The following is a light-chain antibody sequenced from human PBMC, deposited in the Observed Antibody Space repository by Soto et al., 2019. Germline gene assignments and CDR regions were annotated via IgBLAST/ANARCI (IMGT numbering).Light chain of an antibody. J-gene: IGKJ1*01. CDR1: QDIDRW. CDR3: QQGSSFPWT. CDR2: AAS. V-gene: IGKV1-12*01. Sequence: DIQMTQSPSSVSASVGDSVTITCRASQDIDRWLAWYQQKPGKAPNLLIYAASSLQSGVPARVSGSGSGTDCTFTISSLQPEDFGIYYCQQGSSFPWTFGQGTKVEIK.